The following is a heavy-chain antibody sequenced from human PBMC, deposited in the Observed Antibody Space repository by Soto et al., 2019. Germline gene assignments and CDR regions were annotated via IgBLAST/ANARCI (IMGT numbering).Heavy chain of an antibody. J-gene: IGHJ4*02. CDR3: ARDRAMDDY. Sequence: VRLVESGGGLVQPGGSLRLSCTTSGFTFSNFWMNWVRQAPGKGLEWVANIRQDGSEKNYVDSVKGRFTISRDNAKNSVYLQMNSLRGEDTAVYYCARDRAMDDYWGQGTLVTVSP. V-gene: IGHV3-7*03. CDR2: IRQDGSEK. CDR1: GFTFSNFW. D-gene: IGHD5-18*01.